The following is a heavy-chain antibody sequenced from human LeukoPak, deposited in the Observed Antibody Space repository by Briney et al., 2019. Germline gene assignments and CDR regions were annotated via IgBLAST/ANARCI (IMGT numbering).Heavy chain of an antibody. V-gene: IGHV4-61*02. D-gene: IGHD3-10*01. CDR2: IYTSGST. CDR3: ARDAEWFGELQNWFDP. J-gene: IGHJ5*02. Sequence: PSETLSLTCTVSGGSISSGSYYWSWIRQPAGKGLEGIGRIYTSGSTNYNPSLKSRVTISVDTSKNQFSLKLSSVTAADTAVYYCARDAEWFGELQNWFDPWDQGTLVTVSS. CDR1: GGSISSGSYY.